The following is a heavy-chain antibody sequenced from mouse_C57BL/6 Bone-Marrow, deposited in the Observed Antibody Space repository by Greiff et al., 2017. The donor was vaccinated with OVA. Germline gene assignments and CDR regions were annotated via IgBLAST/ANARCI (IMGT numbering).Heavy chain of an antibody. J-gene: IGHJ3*01. CDR3: ARSHDSSGTGWFAY. CDR2: IYPGDGDT. D-gene: IGHD3-2*02. Sequence: VQLQESGPELVKPGASVKISCKASGYAFSSSWMNWVKQRPGTGLEWIGRIYPGDGDTNYNGKFKGKATLTADKSSSTAYMQLSSLTSEDAAVYFWARSHDSSGTGWFAYWGQGTLVTVSA. V-gene: IGHV1-82*01. CDR1: GYAFSSSW.